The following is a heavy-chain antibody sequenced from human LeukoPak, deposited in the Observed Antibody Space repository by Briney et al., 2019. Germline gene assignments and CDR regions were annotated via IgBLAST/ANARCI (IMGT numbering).Heavy chain of an antibody. V-gene: IGHV4-34*01. Sequence: SETLSLTCAVYGGSFSGYYWSWIRQPPGKGLEWLGEINHSGSTNYNPSLKSRVTISVDTSKNQFSLKLSSVTAADTAVYYCATRPEDYGGNSGSSYYYMDVWGKGTTVTISS. J-gene: IGHJ6*03. CDR2: INHSGST. CDR3: ATRPEDYGGNSGSSYYYMDV. CDR1: GGSFSGYY. D-gene: IGHD4-23*01.